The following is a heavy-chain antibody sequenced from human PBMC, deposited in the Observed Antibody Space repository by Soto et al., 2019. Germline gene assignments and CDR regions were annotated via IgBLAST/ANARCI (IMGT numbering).Heavy chain of an antibody. CDR3: ARGAWFVRGYGMDV. CDR2: IYNGGSP. D-gene: IGHD3-10*01. V-gene: IGHV4-59*02. CDR1: GGSVSTDY. Sequence: QVQLQESGPGLVNPSETLSLTCTVSGGSVSTDYWSWMRQPPGKRLEYIGFIYNGGSPNYNPSLESRVTISPDTSKTQLFLKLKSVTAADTAVYYCARGAWFVRGYGMDVWGRGTTVTVS. J-gene: IGHJ6*02.